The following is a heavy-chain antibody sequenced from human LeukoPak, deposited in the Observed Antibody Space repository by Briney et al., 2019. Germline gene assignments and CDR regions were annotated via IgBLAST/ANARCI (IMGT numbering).Heavy chain of an antibody. CDR3: ARAAYSSTWYSRYFDL. CDR2: IGTAGEI. V-gene: IGHV3-13*01. CDR1: GFTFSSYD. D-gene: IGHD6-13*01. Sequence: GGSLRLSCAASGFTFSSYDINWVRQATGKGLEWVSGIGTAGEIYYSGSVKGRFTISRENAKNSLYLQMNSLRAGNTAVYYCARAAYSSTWYSRYFDLWGRGTLVTVSS. J-gene: IGHJ2*01.